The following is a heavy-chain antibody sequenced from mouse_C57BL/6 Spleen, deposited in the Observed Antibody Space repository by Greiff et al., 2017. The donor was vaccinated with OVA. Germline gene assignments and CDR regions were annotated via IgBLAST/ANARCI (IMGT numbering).Heavy chain of an antibody. Sequence: VQLQQSGPVLVKPGASVKMSCKASGYTFTDYYMNWVKQSHGKSLEWIGVINPYNGGTSYNQKFKGKDTLTVDKSSSTAYMELNSLTSEDSAVYYCARSRSSYYFDYWGQGTTLTVSS. V-gene: IGHV1-19*01. J-gene: IGHJ2*01. CDR2: INPYNGGT. CDR1: GYTFTDYY. D-gene: IGHD1-1*01. CDR3: ARSRSSYYFDY.